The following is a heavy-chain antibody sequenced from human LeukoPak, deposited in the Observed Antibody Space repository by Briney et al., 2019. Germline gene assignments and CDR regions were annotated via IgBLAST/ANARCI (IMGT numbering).Heavy chain of an antibody. V-gene: IGHV1-69*04. J-gene: IGHJ3*02. CDR2: IIPILGIA. D-gene: IGHD3-22*01. Sequence: SVKVSCKASGGTFSSYAISWVRQAPGQGLEWVGRIIPILGIANYAQKFQGRVTITADKSTSTAYMELRSLRSDDTAVYYCARDSPPNYSDSSGYYSDAFDIWGQGTMVTVSS. CDR1: GGTFSSYA. CDR3: ARDSPPNYSDSSGYYSDAFDI.